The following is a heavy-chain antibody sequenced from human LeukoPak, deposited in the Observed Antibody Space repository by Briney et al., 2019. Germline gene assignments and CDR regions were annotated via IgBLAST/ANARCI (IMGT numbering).Heavy chain of an antibody. D-gene: IGHD3-3*01. CDR2: IRYDGSDK. Sequence: GGSLRLSCATSRFTFSSYGMHWVRQAPGKGLQWVAFIRYDGSDKYYADSVKGRFTISRDNSKNTLYLQMNSLRAEDTAVYYCAKGDDFWSEDYAFDIWGQGTMVTVSS. V-gene: IGHV3-30*02. CDR1: RFTFSSYG. CDR3: AKGDDFWSEDYAFDI. J-gene: IGHJ3*02.